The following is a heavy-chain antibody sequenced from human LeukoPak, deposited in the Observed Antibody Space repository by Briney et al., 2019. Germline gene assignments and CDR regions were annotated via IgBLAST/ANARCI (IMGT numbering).Heavy chain of an antibody. J-gene: IGHJ4*02. V-gene: IGHV3-7*01. CDR2: IKEDGSEK. CDR3: ARDYTGGWNDY. CDR1: GFTFNNAW. D-gene: IGHD7-27*01. Sequence: GGSLRLSCAASGFTFNNAWMSWVRQAPGKGLECVAKIKEDGSEKHYVDSVKGRFTISRDNTKNSLYLQMNSLRAEDTAVYYCARDYTGGWNDYWGQGTLVIVSS.